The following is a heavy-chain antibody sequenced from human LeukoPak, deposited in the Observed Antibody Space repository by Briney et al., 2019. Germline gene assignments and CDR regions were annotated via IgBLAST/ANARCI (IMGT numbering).Heavy chain of an antibody. CDR1: GGSISSYY. CDR2: IYYSGST. V-gene: IGHV4-59*01. J-gene: IGHJ4*02. Sequence: PSETLSLTCTVSGGSISSYYWSWIRQPPGKGLEWIGYIYYSGSTNYNPSLKSRVTISVDTSKNQLSLKLNSVTAADTAVYYCARGLGGSSGCFGYRGQGTLVTVSS. CDR3: ARGLGGSSGCFGY. D-gene: IGHD6-19*01.